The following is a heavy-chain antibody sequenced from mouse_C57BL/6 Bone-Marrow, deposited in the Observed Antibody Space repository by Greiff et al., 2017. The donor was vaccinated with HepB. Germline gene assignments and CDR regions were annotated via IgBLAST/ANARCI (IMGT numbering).Heavy chain of an antibody. CDR2: IYPGDGDT. Sequence: VQLQQSGAELVKPGASVKISCKASGYAFSSYWMNWVKQRPGKGLEWIGQIYPGDGDTNYNGKFKGKATLTADKSSSTAYMQLSSLTSEDSAVYFCARHWDGGYYYAMDYWGQGTSVTVSS. CDR3: ARHWDGGYYYAMDY. J-gene: IGHJ4*01. CDR1: GYAFSSYW. D-gene: IGHD4-1*01. V-gene: IGHV1-80*01.